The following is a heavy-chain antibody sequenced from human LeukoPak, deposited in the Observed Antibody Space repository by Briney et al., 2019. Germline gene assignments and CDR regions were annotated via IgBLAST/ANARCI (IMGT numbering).Heavy chain of an antibody. CDR2: INPNSGGT. CDR1: GYTFTGYY. V-gene: IGHV1-2*02. D-gene: IGHD2-15*01. Sequence: ASVKVSCKASGYTFTGYYMHWVRQAPGQGLEWMGWINPNSGGTNYAQKFQGRVTMTRDTSISTAYMELSRLRSDDTAVYYCARDLNRDIVVVVAATDAFDIWGQGTMVTVSS. J-gene: IGHJ3*02. CDR3: ARDLNRDIVVVVAATDAFDI.